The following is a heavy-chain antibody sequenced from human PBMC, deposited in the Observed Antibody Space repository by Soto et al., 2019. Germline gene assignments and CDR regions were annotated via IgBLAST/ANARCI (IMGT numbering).Heavy chain of an antibody. V-gene: IGHV3-23*01. CDR3: AKAPFDIAARPSPIDY. CDR1: GFTFVSCA. CDR2: ISAGGAT. Sequence: GGSLRLSCATSGFTFVSCAMNWVRQAPGKGLEWVSAISAGGATFYSDSVKGRFTISRDNSKDTVYLQMNDLSAEDTAVYFCAKAPFDIAARPSPIDYWGQGTLVTVSS. J-gene: IGHJ4*02. D-gene: IGHD2-2*01.